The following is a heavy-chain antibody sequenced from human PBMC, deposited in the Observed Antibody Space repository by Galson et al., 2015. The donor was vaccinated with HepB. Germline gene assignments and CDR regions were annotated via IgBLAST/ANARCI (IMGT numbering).Heavy chain of an antibody. J-gene: IGHJ4*02. CDR3: AGENSGTYYGYVDY. CDR1: GFTFSHYA. D-gene: IGHD1-26*01. V-gene: IGHV3-30-3*01. Sequence: SLRLSCAASGFTFSHYAMHWVRQAPGKGLEWVATISYDGSNKYYADPVRGRFTISRDNSKNTVSLQMNSLSPEATAVYYCAGENSGTYYGYVDYWGQGTLVTVSS. CDR2: ISYDGSNK.